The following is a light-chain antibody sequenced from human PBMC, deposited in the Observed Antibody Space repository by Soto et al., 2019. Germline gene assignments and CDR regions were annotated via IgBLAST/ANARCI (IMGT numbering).Light chain of an antibody. Sequence: IVLTQSPGTLSLSPGERATLSCRASQSVSSTYLVWYQQKPGQAPRLLIYGASTRATGIPDRFSGSGSGTDFTLTISRLEPEDFAVYYCQQYVDSLTWTFGQGTKVDIK. CDR1: QSVSSTY. V-gene: IGKV3-20*01. J-gene: IGKJ1*01. CDR2: GAS. CDR3: QQYVDSLTWT.